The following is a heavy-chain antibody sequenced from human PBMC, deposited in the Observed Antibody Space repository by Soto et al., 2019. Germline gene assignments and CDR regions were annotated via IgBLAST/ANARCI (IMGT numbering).Heavy chain of an antibody. CDR1: GFTFSSYA. Sequence: GSLRLSCAASGFTFSSYAMSWVRQAPGKGLEWVSAISGSGGSTYYADSVKGRFTISRDNSKNTLYLQMNSLRAEDTAVYYCAKDQGGITMVRGVIFDYWGQGTLVTVSS. D-gene: IGHD3-10*01. J-gene: IGHJ4*02. CDR2: ISGSGGST. V-gene: IGHV3-23*01. CDR3: AKDQGGITMVRGVIFDY.